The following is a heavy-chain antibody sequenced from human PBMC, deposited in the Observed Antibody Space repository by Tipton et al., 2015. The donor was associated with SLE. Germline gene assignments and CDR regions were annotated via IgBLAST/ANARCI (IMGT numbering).Heavy chain of an antibody. Sequence: TLSLTCTVSGGSISSSSYYWGWIRQPPGKGLEWIGSIYYSGSTNYNPSLKSRVTISVDTSKNQFSLKLSSVTAADTAVYYCAGTDETGGSPIVATTRVDYWGQGTLVTVSS. CDR1: GGSISSSSYY. CDR3: AGTDETGGSPIVATTRVDY. D-gene: IGHD5-12*01. CDR2: IYYSGST. V-gene: IGHV4-39*07. J-gene: IGHJ4*02.